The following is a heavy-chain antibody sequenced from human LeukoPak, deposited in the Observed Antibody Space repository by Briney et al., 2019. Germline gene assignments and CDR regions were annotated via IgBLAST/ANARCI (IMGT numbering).Heavy chain of an antibody. CDR3: ERWEGGSYYDFDS. Sequence: PSETLSLTCAVYGGSFSGYYWSWIRQPPGKGLEWMGEINHSGSTNYHPSLQSRVIISVDTSKNQFSLKLSSVPAADTPVYYCERWEGGSYYDFDSWGQGTMATVSS. J-gene: IGHJ4*02. CDR2: INHSGST. V-gene: IGHV4-34*01. D-gene: IGHD1-26*01. CDR1: GGSFSGYY.